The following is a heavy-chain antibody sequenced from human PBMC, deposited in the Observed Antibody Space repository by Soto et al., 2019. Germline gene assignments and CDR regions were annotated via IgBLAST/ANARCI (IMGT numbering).Heavy chain of an antibody. CDR2: ISGSSSTI. Sequence: PGGSLRLSCAASGFTFSDYEMNWVRQTPGKGLGWVSYISGSSSTIYYADSVKGRFTISRDNAKNSLYLQMYSLRVDDTAVYYCAREGGFDWFDPWGQGTVVTVSS. V-gene: IGHV3-48*03. CDR1: GFTFSDYE. CDR3: AREGGFDWFDP. J-gene: IGHJ5*02. D-gene: IGHD3-10*01.